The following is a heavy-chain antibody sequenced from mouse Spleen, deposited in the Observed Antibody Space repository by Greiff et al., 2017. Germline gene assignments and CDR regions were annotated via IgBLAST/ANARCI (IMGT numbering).Heavy chain of an antibody. J-gene: IGHJ2*01. CDR3: EITTVKDYFDY. Sequence: VQLQQPGAELVRPGTSVKLSCKASGYTFTSYWMHWVKQRPGQGLEWIGVIDPSDSYTNYNQKFKGKATLTVDTSSSTAYMQLSSLTSEDSAVYYCEITTVKDYFDYWGQGTTLTVSS. CDR1: GYTFTSYW. CDR2: IDPSDSYT. D-gene: IGHD1-1*01. V-gene: IGHV1-59*01.